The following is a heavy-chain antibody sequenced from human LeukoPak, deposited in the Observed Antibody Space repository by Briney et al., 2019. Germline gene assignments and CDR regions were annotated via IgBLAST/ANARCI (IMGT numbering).Heavy chain of an antibody. D-gene: IGHD1-26*01. CDR2: ISGSGIST. V-gene: IGHV3-48*04. J-gene: IGHJ4*02. CDR1: GFTFSDYG. CDR3: ARGGSGSYYGGF. Sequence: GGSLRLSCAASGFTFSDYGMNWVRQAPGKGLEWVSGISGSGISTYYADSVKGRFTISRDNAKNSLYLQMNSLRAEDTAVYYCARGGSGSYYGGFWGQGTLVTVSS.